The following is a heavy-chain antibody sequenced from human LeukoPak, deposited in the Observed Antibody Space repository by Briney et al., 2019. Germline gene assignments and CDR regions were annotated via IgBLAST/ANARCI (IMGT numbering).Heavy chain of an antibody. J-gene: IGHJ4*02. CDR1: GFTVSSNY. Sequence: GGSLRLSCAASGFTVSSNYMSWVRQAPGKGLEWVSVIYSGSSTYYADSVKGRFTISRDNSKNTLYLQMNSLRAEDTAVYYCARGGGTITIKGSDYWGQGTLVTVSS. D-gene: IGHD1-20*01. CDR3: ARGGGTITIKGSDY. V-gene: IGHV3-53*01. CDR2: IYSGSST.